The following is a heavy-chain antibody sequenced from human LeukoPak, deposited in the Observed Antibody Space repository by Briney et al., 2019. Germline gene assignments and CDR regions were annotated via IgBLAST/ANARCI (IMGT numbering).Heavy chain of an antibody. CDR1: GYSISSGYY. V-gene: IGHV4-38-2*02. CDR3: ARDLSTLGTFDY. D-gene: IGHD1-1*01. Sequence: PSETLSLTCTVSGYSISSGYYWGWIRQSPGKGLEWIGSIYPGGSTYPNPSLKSRVTMSVDTSKNQFSLKLSSVTAADTAVYYCARDLSTLGTFDYWGQGTLVTVSS. CDR2: IYPGGST. J-gene: IGHJ4*02.